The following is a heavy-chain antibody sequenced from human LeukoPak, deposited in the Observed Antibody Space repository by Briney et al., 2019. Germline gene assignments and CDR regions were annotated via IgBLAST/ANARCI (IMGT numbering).Heavy chain of an antibody. Sequence: GGSLRLSCAASGFTFGDYGMSWVRQAPGKGLEWVSGINWNGGSTGYADSVKGRFTISRDNSKNTLYLQMNSLRAEDTAVYYCAKWEKGDYVWGSYRYSDYWGQGTLVTVSS. V-gene: IGHV3-20*04. J-gene: IGHJ4*02. CDR2: INWNGGST. D-gene: IGHD3-16*02. CDR1: GFTFGDYG. CDR3: AKWEKGDYVWGSYRYSDY.